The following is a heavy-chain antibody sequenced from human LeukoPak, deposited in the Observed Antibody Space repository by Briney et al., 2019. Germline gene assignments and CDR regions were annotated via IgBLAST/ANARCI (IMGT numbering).Heavy chain of an antibody. CDR2: IKQDGSEK. J-gene: IGHJ4*02. CDR3: ARRAYYYDSSGYLFDY. Sequence: GGSLRLSCAGSGFIFSSYWMSWVRQAPGKGLEWVANIKQDGSEKYYVDSVKGRFTISRDNAKNSLYLQMNSLRAEDTAVYYCARRAYYYDSSGYLFDYWGQGTLVTVSS. V-gene: IGHV3-7*01. D-gene: IGHD3-22*01. CDR1: GFIFSSYW.